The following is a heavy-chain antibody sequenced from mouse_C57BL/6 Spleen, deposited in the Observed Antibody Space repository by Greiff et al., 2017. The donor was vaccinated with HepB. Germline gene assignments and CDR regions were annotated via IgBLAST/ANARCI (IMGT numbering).Heavy chain of an antibody. CDR2: IYPRSGNT. V-gene: IGHV1-81*01. Sequence: VMLVESGAELARPGASVKLSCKASGYTFTSYGISWVKQRTGQGLEWIGEIYPRSGNTYYNEKFKGKATLTADKSSSTAYMELRSLTSEDSAVYFCAREEGDGAWFAYWGQGTLVTVSA. D-gene: IGHD3-3*01. CDR1: GYTFTSYG. J-gene: IGHJ3*01. CDR3: AREEGDGAWFAY.